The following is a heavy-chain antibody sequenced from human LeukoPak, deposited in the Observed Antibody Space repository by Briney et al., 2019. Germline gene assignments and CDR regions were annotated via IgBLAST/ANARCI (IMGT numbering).Heavy chain of an antibody. V-gene: IGHV3-48*03. Sequence: GGSLRLSCAASGFTFSSYEMNWVRQAPGKGLEGVSYISSSGSTIYYADSVKGRFTISRDNAKNSLYLQMNSLRVEDTAVYYCAKDIYSSSWYDAFDIWGQGTMVSVSS. CDR1: GFTFSSYE. CDR2: ISSSGSTI. CDR3: AKDIYSSSWYDAFDI. J-gene: IGHJ3*02. D-gene: IGHD6-13*01.